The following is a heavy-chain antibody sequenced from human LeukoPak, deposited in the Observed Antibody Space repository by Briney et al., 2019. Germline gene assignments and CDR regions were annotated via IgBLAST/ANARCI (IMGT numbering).Heavy chain of an antibody. J-gene: IGHJ4*02. CDR2: IGKDGSEK. Sequence: PGGSLRLSCEASGFAFPTYWMVWVRQAPGKGLEGVASIGKDGSEKSYADSVKGRFTISRDNVRYSLYLQMSSLRVEDTAIYYCTRDIVWLQLEYWGQGALVTVSS. CDR3: TRDIVWLQLEY. V-gene: IGHV3-7*01. CDR1: GFAFPTYW. D-gene: IGHD1-1*01.